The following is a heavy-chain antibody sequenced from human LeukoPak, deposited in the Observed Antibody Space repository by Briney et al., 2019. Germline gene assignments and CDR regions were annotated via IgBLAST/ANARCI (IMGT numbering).Heavy chain of an antibody. Sequence: GGSLRLSCAASGFTFSSYGMHWVRQAPGKGLEWVAVIWDDGSNKYYADSVKGRFTISRDNSKNTLYLKMNSLRGEYTAVYYCAREMLGSGSYYNADNWFDPWGQGTLVTVSS. CDR3: AREMLGSGSYYNADNWFDP. CDR2: IWDDGSNK. V-gene: IGHV3-33*01. D-gene: IGHD3-10*01. CDR1: GFTFSSYG. J-gene: IGHJ5*02.